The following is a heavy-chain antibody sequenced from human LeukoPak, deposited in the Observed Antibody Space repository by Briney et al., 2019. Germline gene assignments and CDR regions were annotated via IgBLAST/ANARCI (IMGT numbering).Heavy chain of an antibody. D-gene: IGHD2-2*01. J-gene: IGHJ4*02. Sequence: GGSLRLSCVASGFTVSDSWMSWIRQAPGKGLEWVSYISSSGSTIYYADSVKGRFTISRDNAKNSLYLQMNSLRAEDTAVYYCARDHEVPAAIIDWGQGTLVTVSS. CDR3: ARDHEVPAAIID. CDR1: GFTVSDSW. CDR2: ISSSGSTI. V-gene: IGHV3-11*01.